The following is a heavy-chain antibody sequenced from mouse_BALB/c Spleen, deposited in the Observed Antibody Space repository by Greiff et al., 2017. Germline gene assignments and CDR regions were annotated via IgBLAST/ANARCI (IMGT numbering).Heavy chain of an antibody. CDR1: GYTFTSYY. V-gene: IGHV1S81*02. D-gene: IGHD2-10*02. Sequence: QVQLQQSGAELVKPGASVKLSCKASGYTFTSYYMYWVKQRPGQGLEWIGEINPSNGGTNFNEKFKSKATLTVDKSSSTAYMQLSRLTSEDSAVYYCTRGEYGNPWFAYWGQGTLVTVSA. CDR3: TRGEYGNPWFAY. CDR2: INPSNGGT. J-gene: IGHJ3*01.